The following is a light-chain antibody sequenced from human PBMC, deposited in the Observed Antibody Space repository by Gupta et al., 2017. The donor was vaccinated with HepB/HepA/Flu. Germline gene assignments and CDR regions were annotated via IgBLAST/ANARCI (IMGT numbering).Light chain of an antibody. Sequence: QSVLTQPPSASGTPGQRVTISCSGSSSNIGSNTVNWYQQLPGTAPKLLIYSNNQRPSGVPDRFSGYKSGTSASLAISGLQSEDEADYYCAAWDDSLKDWVFGGGTKLTVL. V-gene: IGLV1-44*01. CDR2: SNN. CDR3: AAWDDSLKDWV. J-gene: IGLJ3*02. CDR1: SSNIGSNT.